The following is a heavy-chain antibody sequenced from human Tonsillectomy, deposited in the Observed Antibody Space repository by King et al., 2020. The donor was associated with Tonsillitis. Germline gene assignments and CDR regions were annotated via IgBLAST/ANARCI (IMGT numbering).Heavy chain of an antibody. D-gene: IGHD3/OR15-3a*01. V-gene: IGHV5-51*03. CDR3: ASGEYDVLTGYYLPADY. CDR1: GYRFSSYW. CDR2: IYPGDSDA. J-gene: IGHJ4*02. Sequence: QLVQSGAEVKKPGASLKISCKVSGYRFSSYWIGWVRQMPGKGLEWMGIIYPGDSDARYSPSFQGHVTMSVDKSISTAYLQWSSLKASDTAIYYLASGEYDVLTGYYLPADYWGQGTLVTVSS.